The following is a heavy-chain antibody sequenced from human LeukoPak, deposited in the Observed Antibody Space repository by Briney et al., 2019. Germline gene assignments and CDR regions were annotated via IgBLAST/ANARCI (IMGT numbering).Heavy chain of an antibody. V-gene: IGHV4-4*02. J-gene: IGHJ3*02. CDR1: GGSISSSNW. CDR3: AREILWFGELLPHAFDI. D-gene: IGHD3-10*01. CDR2: IYHSGST. Sequence: PSGTLSLTCAVSGGSISSSNWWSWVRQPPGKGLEWIGEIYHSGSTNYNPSLKSRVTISVDKSKNQFSLKLSSVTAADTAVYYCAREILWFGELLPHAFDIWGQGTMVTVSS.